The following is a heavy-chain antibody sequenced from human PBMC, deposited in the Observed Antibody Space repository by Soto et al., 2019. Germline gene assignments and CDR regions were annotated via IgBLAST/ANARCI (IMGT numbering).Heavy chain of an antibody. D-gene: IGHD2-8*01. CDR2: INPCSGGT. CDR3: ARVYCTNGVCYTWWFDP. J-gene: IGHJ5*02. V-gene: IGHV1-2*02. Sequence: QVQLVQSGAEVRDPGASVKVSCKASGYTFTGYYMHWVRQAPGQGLEWMGWINPCSGGTNYAQKFQGRVTMTRDTSITTAYMELSRLTSDDTAVYYCARVYCTNGVCYTWWFDPWGQGTLVTVSS. CDR1: GYTFTGYY.